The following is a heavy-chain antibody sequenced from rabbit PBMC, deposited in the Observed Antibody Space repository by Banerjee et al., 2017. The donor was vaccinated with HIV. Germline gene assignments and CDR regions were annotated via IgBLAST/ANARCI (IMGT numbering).Heavy chain of an antibody. D-gene: IGHD1-1*01. CDR2: IYNGDGST. V-gene: IGHV1S47*01. CDR3: ARDLTGVIGWNFNL. Sequence: QEQLVESGGGLVQPEGSLTLTCKASGFDFSSNAMCWVRQAPGKGPEWIACIYNGDGSTDYASWAKGRFTISKTSWTTVTLQMTSLTAADTATYFCARDLTGVIGWNFNLWGPGTLVTVS. CDR1: GFDFSSNA. J-gene: IGHJ4*01.